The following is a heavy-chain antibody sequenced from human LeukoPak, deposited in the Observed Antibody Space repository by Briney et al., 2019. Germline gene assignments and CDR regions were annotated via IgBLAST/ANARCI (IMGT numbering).Heavy chain of an antibody. D-gene: IGHD1-14*01. V-gene: IGHV1-18*03. Sequence: ASVKVSCKATGYTFNDYGVSWVRQAPGQGLEWMGWISTYNDKTNYAQKFQGRGTLTTDTSTSTVYMELRSLTSDDMAVYYCARDGSYRHFDFWGQGTLVTVSS. CDR2: ISTYNDKT. CDR3: ARDGSYRHFDF. CDR1: GYTFNDYG. J-gene: IGHJ4*02.